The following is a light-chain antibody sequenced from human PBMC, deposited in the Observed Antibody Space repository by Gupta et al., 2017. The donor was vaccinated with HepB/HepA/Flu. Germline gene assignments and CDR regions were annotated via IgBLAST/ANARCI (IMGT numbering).Light chain of an antibody. CDR1: QTISTN. J-gene: IGKJ4*01. CDR3: QQYYGWPPRLT. V-gene: IGKV3-15*01. CDR2: CAS. Sequence: EIMMTQSPATLSVSPGERATLSCRASQTISTNLAWYQQRPGQNPRLLISCASTRATGVPDRFSGGGSGTEFTLTINSLQSEDFAVYYCQQYYGWPPRLTFGGGTRVDIK.